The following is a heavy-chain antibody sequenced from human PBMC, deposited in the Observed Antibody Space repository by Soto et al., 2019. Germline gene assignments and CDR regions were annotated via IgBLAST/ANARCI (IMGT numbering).Heavy chain of an antibody. V-gene: IGHV4-59*01. Sequence: PSETLSLTCPFSGGSISSYYWSWIRQPPGKGLEWIGYIYYSGSTNYNPSLKSRVTISVDTSKNQFSLKLSSVTAADTAVYYCARSNYYYDSSGYPIDYWGQGTLVTVS. CDR1: GGSISSYY. J-gene: IGHJ4*02. D-gene: IGHD3-22*01. CDR3: ARSNYYYDSSGYPIDY. CDR2: IYYSGST.